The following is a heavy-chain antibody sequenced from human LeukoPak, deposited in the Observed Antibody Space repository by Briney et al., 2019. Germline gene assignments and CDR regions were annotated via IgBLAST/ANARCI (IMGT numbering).Heavy chain of an antibody. V-gene: IGHV3-21*01. J-gene: IGHJ4*02. Sequence: PGGSLRLSCAASGFTFNTYTMNWVRQAPGKGLEWVSSITASSTAIYSADSVKGRFTISRDNSKNTLYLQMNSLRAEDTAVYYCAKVAAAGMGGLGYWGQGTLVTVSS. D-gene: IGHD6-13*01. CDR3: AKVAAAGMGGLGY. CDR1: GFTFNTYT. CDR2: ITASSTAI.